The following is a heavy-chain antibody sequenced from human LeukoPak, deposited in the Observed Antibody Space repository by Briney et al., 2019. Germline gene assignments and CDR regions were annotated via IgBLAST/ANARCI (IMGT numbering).Heavy chain of an antibody. CDR1: GFTLSSDT. CDR2: ISSSLDSNI. Sequence: GECLRLSRAASGFTLSSDTINWVGQAPRKELEWVSFISSSLDSNIYYADSVKGRFTISRDNAKNSLYLQMNSLRAEDTAVYYCAELGITMIGGVWGKGTTVTISS. CDR3: AELGITMIGGV. V-gene: IGHV3-48*03. J-gene: IGHJ6*04. D-gene: IGHD3-10*02.